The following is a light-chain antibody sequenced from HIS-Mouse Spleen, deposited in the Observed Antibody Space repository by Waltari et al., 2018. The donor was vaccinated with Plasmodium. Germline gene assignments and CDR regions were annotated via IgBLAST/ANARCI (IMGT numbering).Light chain of an antibody. J-gene: IGLJ3*02. CDR1: SLRSYY. V-gene: IGLV3-19*01. Sequence: SSELTQDPAVSVALGQTVRITCQGDSLRSYYASWYQQKPGQAPGIVIYGKNHRPSGIPDRFSGSSSGNTASLTITGAQAEDEADYYCNSRDSSGNHWVFGGGTKLTVL. CDR2: GKN. CDR3: NSRDSSGNHWV.